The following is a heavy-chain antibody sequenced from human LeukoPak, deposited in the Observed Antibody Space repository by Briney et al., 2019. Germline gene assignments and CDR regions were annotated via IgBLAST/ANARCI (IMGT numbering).Heavy chain of an antibody. Sequence: GGSLRLSCAASGFTFNSYSMNWVRQAPGKGLEWVSSISSSSSYIYYADSMKGRFTISRDNAKNSLYLQMNSLRPEDTAVYYCARATRKYNPLDYWGQGTLVTVCS. V-gene: IGHV3-21*06. D-gene: IGHD1-1*01. CDR3: ARATRKYNPLDY. CDR1: GFTFNSYS. J-gene: IGHJ4*02. CDR2: ISSSSSYI.